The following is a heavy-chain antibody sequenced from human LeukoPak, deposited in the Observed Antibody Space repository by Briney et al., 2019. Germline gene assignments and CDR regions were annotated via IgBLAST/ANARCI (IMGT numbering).Heavy chain of an antibody. CDR1: GFTFSAYS. CDR3: ARARTFGSGIYYVGGDY. Sequence: GGSLRLSCAASGFTFSAYSMNWVRQAPGKGLEWVSYIRTTGTTIYYADSVKGRFTISRDNAKNSLFLQMNNLRAEDTAVYYCARARTFGSGIYYVGGDYWGPGTLVTVSS. D-gene: IGHD3-10*01. V-gene: IGHV3-48*01. CDR2: IRTTGTTI. J-gene: IGHJ4*02.